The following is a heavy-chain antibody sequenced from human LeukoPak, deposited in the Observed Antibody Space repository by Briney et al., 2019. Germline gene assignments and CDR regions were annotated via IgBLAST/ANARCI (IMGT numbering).Heavy chain of an antibody. Sequence: ASVKVSCKASTSYYMHWVRQAPGQGLEWMGIINPNSGGTNYAQKFQGRVTMTRDTSISTAYMELSRLRSDDTAVYYCARDLLHTKNDYWGQGTLVTVSS. CDR3: ARDLLHTKNDY. CDR2: INPNSGGT. CDR1: TSYY. V-gene: IGHV1-2*02. D-gene: IGHD1-1*01. J-gene: IGHJ4*02.